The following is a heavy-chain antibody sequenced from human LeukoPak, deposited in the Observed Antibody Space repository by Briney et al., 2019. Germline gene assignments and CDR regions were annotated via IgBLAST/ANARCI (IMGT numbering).Heavy chain of an antibody. CDR3: ARAADTAMVDY. CDR1: GGSISSYY. CDR2: IYYSGST. J-gene: IGHJ4*02. Sequence: SETLSLTCTVSGGSISSYYWSWIRLPPGKGLEWIGYIYYSGSTNYNPSLKSRVTISVDTSKNQFSLKLSSVTAADTAVYYCARAADTAMVDYWGQGTLVTVSS. V-gene: IGHV4-59*01. D-gene: IGHD5-18*01.